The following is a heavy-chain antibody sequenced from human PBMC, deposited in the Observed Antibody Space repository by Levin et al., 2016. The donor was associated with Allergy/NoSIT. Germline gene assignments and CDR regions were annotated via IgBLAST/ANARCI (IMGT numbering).Heavy chain of an antibody. V-gene: IGHV4-4*02. J-gene: IGHJ3*02. CDR2: IYHSGST. Sequence: WIRQPPGKGLEWIGEIYHSGSTNYNPSLKSRVTISVDKSKNQFSLKLSSVTAADTAVYYCATVGPTVGATLFYAFDIWGQGTMVTVSS. D-gene: IGHD1-26*01. CDR3: ATVGPTVGATLFYAFDI.